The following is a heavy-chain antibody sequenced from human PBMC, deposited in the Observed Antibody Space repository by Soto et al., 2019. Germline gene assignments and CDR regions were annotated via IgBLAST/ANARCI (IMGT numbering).Heavy chain of an antibody. V-gene: IGHV4-4*07. Sequence: PSETLSLTCTVSGASMNSYHWSWIRQPAGKGLEWIGHIHSSGSTNYNPSLKSRVTMSVDTSKNQFSLRLMSLTAADTAVYYCARGFSAGKGSPPDFWGQGTLVTVSS. CDR3: ARGFSAGKGSPPDF. J-gene: IGHJ4*02. CDR2: IHSSGST. CDR1: GASMNSYH. D-gene: IGHD3-10*01.